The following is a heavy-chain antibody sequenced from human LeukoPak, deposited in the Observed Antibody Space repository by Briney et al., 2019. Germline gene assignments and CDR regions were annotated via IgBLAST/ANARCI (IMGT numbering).Heavy chain of an antibody. CDR3: AKDLRSAVVFTGTDY. CDR1: GFTFSSYA. V-gene: IGHV3-23*01. J-gene: IGHJ4*02. Sequence: GGSLRLSCAASGFTFSSYAMSWVRQAPGKGLEWVSAISGSGGSTYYADSVKGRFTISRDNSKNTLYLQMNSLRAEDTAVYYCAKDLRSAVVFTGTDYWGQGTLVTVSS. D-gene: IGHD3-22*01. CDR2: ISGSGGST.